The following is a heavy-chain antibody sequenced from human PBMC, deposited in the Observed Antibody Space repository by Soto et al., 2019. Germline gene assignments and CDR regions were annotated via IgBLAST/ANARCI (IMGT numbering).Heavy chain of an antibody. Sequence: PGESLKISCKGSGYSFTSCWIGWVRQMPGKGLEWMGIIYPGDSDTRYSPSFQGQVTISADKSISTAYLQWSSLKASDTAMYYCARLLSYYYDSSGYPNLYYFDYWGQGTLVTVSS. CDR3: ARLLSYYYDSSGYPNLYYFDY. CDR1: GYSFTSCW. V-gene: IGHV5-51*01. J-gene: IGHJ4*02. CDR2: IYPGDSDT. D-gene: IGHD3-22*01.